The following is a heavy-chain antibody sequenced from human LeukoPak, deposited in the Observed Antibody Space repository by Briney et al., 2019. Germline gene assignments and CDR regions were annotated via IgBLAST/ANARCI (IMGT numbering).Heavy chain of an antibody. Sequence: PSQTLSLTCTVSGGSISSGSYYWSWIRQPAGKGLEWIGRIYTSGSTNYNPSLKSRVTISVDTSKNQFSLKLSSVTAADTAVYYCARDYYDSSGYYSYGMDVWGQGTTVTVSS. J-gene: IGHJ6*02. V-gene: IGHV4-61*02. CDR1: GGSISSGSYY. D-gene: IGHD3-22*01. CDR2: IYTSGST. CDR3: ARDYYDSSGYYSYGMDV.